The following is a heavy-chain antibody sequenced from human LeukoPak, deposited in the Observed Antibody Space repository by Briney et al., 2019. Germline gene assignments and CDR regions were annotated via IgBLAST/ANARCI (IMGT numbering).Heavy chain of an antibody. CDR2: INSDGSST. D-gene: IGHD3-22*01. J-gene: IGHJ4*02. Sequence: GGSLRLSCAASGFTFSSYWMHWVRQAPGKGLVWVSRINSDGSSTNYADSVKGRFTISRDNAKNSLYLQMNSLRAEDTAVYYCARDRPYYDSRGYYLKFDYWGQGTLVTVSS. CDR3: ARDRPYYDSRGYYLKFDY. CDR1: GFTFSSYW. V-gene: IGHV3-74*01.